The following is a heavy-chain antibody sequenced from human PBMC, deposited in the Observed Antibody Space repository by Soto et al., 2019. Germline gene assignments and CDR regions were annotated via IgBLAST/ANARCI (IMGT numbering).Heavy chain of an antibody. Sequence: QLQLQESGSGLVKPSQTLSLTCAVSGGSVSSGGYSWSWIRQPPGKGLEWIGYIYHSGSTYYNPSLKSRVTISLDRSKKQFSLKLSSVTAAETAVYYCARGMTTVTTLDYWGQGTLVTVSS. CDR2: IYHSGST. CDR3: ARGMTTVTTLDY. CDR1: GGSVSSGGYS. V-gene: IGHV4-30-2*01. D-gene: IGHD4-17*01. J-gene: IGHJ4*02.